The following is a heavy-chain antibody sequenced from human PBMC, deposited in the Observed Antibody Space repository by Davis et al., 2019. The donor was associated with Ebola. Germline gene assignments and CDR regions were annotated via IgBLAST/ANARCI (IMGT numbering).Heavy chain of an antibody. CDR2: ISYDGSNK. J-gene: IGHJ5*02. D-gene: IGHD6-13*01. CDR1: GFTFSSYA. V-gene: IGHV3-30-3*01. CDR3: ARAAAAGTSISLWFDP. Sequence: PGGSLRLSCAASGFTFSSYAMHWVRQAPGKGLEWVAVISYDGSNKYYADSVKGRFTISRDNSKNTLYLQMNSLRAEDTAVYYCARAAAAGTSISLWFDPWGQGTLVTVSS.